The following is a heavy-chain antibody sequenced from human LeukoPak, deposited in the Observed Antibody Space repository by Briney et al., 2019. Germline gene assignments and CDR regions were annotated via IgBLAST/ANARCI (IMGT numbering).Heavy chain of an antibody. CDR1: GYSFNTYW. Sequence: GESLKISCQGSGYSFNTYWIGWVRQMPGKGLEWMGIIYPGDSDTRYSPSFQGQVTISADKSISTAYLQWSSLKASDTAMYYCAKGYCSGGSCYQIDYWGQGTLVTVSS. CDR3: AKGYCSGGSCYQIDY. V-gene: IGHV5-51*01. D-gene: IGHD2-15*01. CDR2: IYPGDSDT. J-gene: IGHJ4*02.